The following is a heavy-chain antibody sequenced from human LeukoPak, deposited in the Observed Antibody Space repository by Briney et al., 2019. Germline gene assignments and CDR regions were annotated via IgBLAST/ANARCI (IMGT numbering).Heavy chain of an antibody. CDR1: GGSINNYY. CDR2: IYYSGSA. CDR3: ARYRNEALFAFDI. D-gene: IGHD1-14*01. V-gene: IGHV4-59*01. J-gene: IGHJ3*02. Sequence: PSETLSLTCTVSGGSINNYYWSWIRQPPGKGLDWIGYIYYSGSANYNPSLKSRVTISLDTSKNHFSLKLSSVTAADTAVYYCARYRNEALFAFDIWGQGTMVTVSS.